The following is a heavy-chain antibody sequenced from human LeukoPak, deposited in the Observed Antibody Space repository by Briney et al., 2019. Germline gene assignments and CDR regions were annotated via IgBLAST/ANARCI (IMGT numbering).Heavy chain of an antibody. Sequence: SVKVSCKASGGTFSSYAISWVRQAPGQGLEWMGGIIPIFGTANYAQKFQGRVTITTDESTSTAYMELSSLRSEDTAVYYCASIPHDYGDYEDYWGQGTLVTASS. D-gene: IGHD4-17*01. V-gene: IGHV1-69*05. J-gene: IGHJ4*02. CDR3: ASIPHDYGDYEDY. CDR1: GGTFSSYA. CDR2: IIPIFGTA.